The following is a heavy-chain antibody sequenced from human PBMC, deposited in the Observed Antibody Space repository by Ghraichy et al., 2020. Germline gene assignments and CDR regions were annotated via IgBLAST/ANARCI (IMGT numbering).Heavy chain of an antibody. J-gene: IGHJ3*02. CDR2: IVVGSGNT. CDR3: AARFYYVSSGYYLTDDAFDI. V-gene: IGHV1-58*01. CDR1: GFTFTSSA. D-gene: IGHD3-22*01. Sequence: SVKVSCKASGFTFTSSAVQWVRQARGQRLEWIGWIVVGSGNTNYAQKFQERVTITRDMSTSTAYMELSSLRSEDTAVYYCAARFYYVSSGYYLTDDAFDIWGQGTMVTVSS.